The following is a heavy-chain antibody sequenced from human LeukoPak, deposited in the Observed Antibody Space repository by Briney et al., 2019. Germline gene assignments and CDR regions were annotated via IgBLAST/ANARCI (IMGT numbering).Heavy chain of an antibody. CDR1: GGSISSYY. V-gene: IGHV4-4*07. CDR3: ARTGGGGSYRDAFDI. CDR2: IYTSGST. D-gene: IGHD2-15*01. Sequence: SETQSLTCTVSGGSISSYYWSWIRQPAGKGLEWIGRIYTSGSTNYNPSLKSRVTMSVDTSKNQFSLKLSSVTAADTAVYYCARTGGGGSYRDAFDIWGQGTMVTVSS. J-gene: IGHJ3*02.